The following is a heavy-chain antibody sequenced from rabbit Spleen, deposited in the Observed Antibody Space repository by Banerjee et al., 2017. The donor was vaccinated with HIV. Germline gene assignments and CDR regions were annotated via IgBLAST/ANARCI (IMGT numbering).Heavy chain of an antibody. Sequence: QSLEESGGDLVKPGASLTLTCTASGFSFSSSYYMYWVRQAPGKGLECIACIYADISGSTYYASWAKGRFTISKTSSTTVTLQMTSLTAADTATYFCARDSGTSFSSYGMDLWGPGTLVTVS. J-gene: IGHJ6*01. V-gene: IGHV1S40*01. CDR1: GFSFSSSYY. D-gene: IGHD8-1*01. CDR2: IYADISGST. CDR3: ARDSGTSFSSYGMDL.